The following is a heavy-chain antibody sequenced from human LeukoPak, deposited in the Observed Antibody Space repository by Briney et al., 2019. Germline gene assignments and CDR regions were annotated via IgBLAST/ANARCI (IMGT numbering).Heavy chain of an antibody. J-gene: IGHJ4*02. CDR1: GFTFSSYG. D-gene: IGHD3-22*01. CDR2: ISYDGSNK. V-gene: IGHV3-30*18. Sequence: GRSLRLSCAASGFTFSSYGMHWVRQAPGKGLEWVAVISYDGSNKYYADSVKGRFTISRDNSKNTLYLQMNSLRAEDTAVYYCAKSRFYYDSSGYLPPYFDYWGQGTLVTVSS. CDR3: AKSRFYYDSSGYLPPYFDY.